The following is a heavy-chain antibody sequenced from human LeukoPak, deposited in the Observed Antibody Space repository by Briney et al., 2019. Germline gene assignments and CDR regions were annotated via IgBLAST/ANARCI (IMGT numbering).Heavy chain of an antibody. CDR2: INHFGST. Sequence: SETLSLTCAVYNGSFSGDYWSWIRQPPGKGLEWIAEINHFGSTNYNPSLKSRVTILVDTSKNQFSLRLSSVTAADTAVYYCAREDDDSESWTMTYYYYYYMDVWGKGTTVTVSS. V-gene: IGHV4-34*01. D-gene: IGHD3-10*01. CDR3: AREDDDSESWTMTYYYYYYMDV. CDR1: NGSFSGDY. J-gene: IGHJ6*03.